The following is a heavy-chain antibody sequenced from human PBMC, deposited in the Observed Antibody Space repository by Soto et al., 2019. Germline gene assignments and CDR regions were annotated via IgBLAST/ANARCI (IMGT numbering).Heavy chain of an antibody. CDR1: GYTLTELS. J-gene: IGHJ3*02. Sequence: GASVKVSCKVSGYTLTELSMHWVRQAPGRGLEWMGGFDPEDGETIYAQKFQGRVTMTEDTSTDTAYMELSSLRSEDTAVYYCATLSFPYYYDSSGYPDLGIWGQGTMVTVSS. V-gene: IGHV1-24*01. CDR3: ATLSFPYYYDSSGYPDLGI. D-gene: IGHD3-22*01. CDR2: FDPEDGET.